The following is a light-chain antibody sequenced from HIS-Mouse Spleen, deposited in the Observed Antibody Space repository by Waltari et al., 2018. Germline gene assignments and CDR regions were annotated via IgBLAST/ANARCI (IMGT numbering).Light chain of an antibody. Sequence: QSVLTQPPSVSGAPGQRVTIPCTGSSSNIGAGYDVHWYQQLPGTAPNLLLYGSSNRPSGVPDRFSGAKSGTSASLAIPGLQAEDEADYYCQSYDSSLSGSVFGGGTKLTVL. V-gene: IGLV1-40*01. CDR1: SSNIGAGYD. J-gene: IGLJ3*02. CDR3: QSYDSSLSGSV. CDR2: GSS.